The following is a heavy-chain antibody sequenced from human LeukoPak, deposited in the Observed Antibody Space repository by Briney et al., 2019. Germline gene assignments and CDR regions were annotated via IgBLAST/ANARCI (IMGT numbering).Heavy chain of an antibody. V-gene: IGHV3-30*02. CDR2: IRYDGSNK. Sequence: PGGSLRLSCAASGFTFSGYGMHWVRQAPGKGLEWVAFIRYDGSNKYYADSVKGRFTISRDNSKNTLYLQMNSLRAEGTAVYYCAKDGGYYYDSSGYWYWGQGTLVTVSS. D-gene: IGHD3-22*01. CDR1: GFTFSGYG. J-gene: IGHJ4*02. CDR3: AKDGGYYYDSSGYWY.